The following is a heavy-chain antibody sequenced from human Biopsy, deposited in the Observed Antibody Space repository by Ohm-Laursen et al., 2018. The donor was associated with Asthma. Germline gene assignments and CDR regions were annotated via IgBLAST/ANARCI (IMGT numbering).Heavy chain of an antibody. CDR2: ISYDGSNK. CDR1: GFTFSSYG. J-gene: IGHJ6*02. V-gene: IGHV3-30*03. D-gene: IGHD3-22*01. CDR3: ARARRSLLLPDYYYHGMDV. Sequence: SSLRLSCTASGFTFSSYGMHWVRQAPGKGLEWVAVISYDGSNKYYADSVKGRFTISRDNSKNTLYLQMNSLRAEDTAVYYCARARRSLLLPDYYYHGMDVWGQGTTVTVSS.